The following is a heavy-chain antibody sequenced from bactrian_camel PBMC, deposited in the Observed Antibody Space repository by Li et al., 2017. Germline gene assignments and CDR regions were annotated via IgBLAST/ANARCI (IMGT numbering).Heavy chain of an antibody. CDR3: AADWAPVVKLPALPRFGY. CDR2: IEADGDT. D-gene: IGHD1*01. Sequence: HVQLVESGGGSVEAGGSLLLSCTASGLSFSDYAGGWFRQAPGKPPEGVAAIEADGDTVYADSVRGRFIISKDNAKNTLYLQMNSLKPEDTSMYYCAADWAPVVKLPALPRFGYRGQGTQVTVS. V-gene: IGHV3S53*01. CDR1: GLSFSDYA. J-gene: IGHJ6*01.